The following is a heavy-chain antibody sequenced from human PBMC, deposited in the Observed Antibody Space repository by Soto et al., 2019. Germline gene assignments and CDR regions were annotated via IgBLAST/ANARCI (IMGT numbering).Heavy chain of an antibody. Sequence: ASVKVSCKASGYSFTLFGINWLRQAPGQGPEWMGWISAYNGDTDYAPKFQGRVTMSTDTSTSTVYMEVGSLTSDDTAVYYCAKAISGYNAPLDHWGQGTRVTVSS. J-gene: IGHJ4*02. CDR3: AKAISGYNAPLDH. D-gene: IGHD1-20*01. CDR2: ISAYNGDT. V-gene: IGHV1-18*01. CDR1: GYSFTLFG.